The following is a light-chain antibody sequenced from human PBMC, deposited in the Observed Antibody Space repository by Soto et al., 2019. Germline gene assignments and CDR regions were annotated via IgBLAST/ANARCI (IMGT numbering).Light chain of an antibody. CDR2: DAS. CDR3: QQYHEWPLT. CDR1: QSVSSN. J-gene: IGKJ1*01. Sequence: EIVMTQSPVTLSVSPGEGATLSCRASQSVSSNLAWYQQKPGQAPRLLISDASARATGIPARFSGSGSGTQFALTISSLLSEDFAIYYCQQYHEWPLTFGQGTKV. V-gene: IGKV3-15*01.